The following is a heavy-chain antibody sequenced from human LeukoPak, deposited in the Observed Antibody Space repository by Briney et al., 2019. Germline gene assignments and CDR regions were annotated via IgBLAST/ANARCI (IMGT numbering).Heavy chain of an antibody. D-gene: IGHD2-21*01. CDR3: ARQVVIAIGGGDWFDP. CDR1: GESINPYY. Sequence: SETLSLTCTVSGESINPYYWNWIRQPAGKGLEWIGHIYKSGSTNYNPSLKSRVTMSLDTSKNQFSLKLRSVTAADTAVYYCARQVVIAIGGGDWFDPWGQGTLVTVSS. J-gene: IGHJ5*02. V-gene: IGHV4-4*07. CDR2: IYKSGST.